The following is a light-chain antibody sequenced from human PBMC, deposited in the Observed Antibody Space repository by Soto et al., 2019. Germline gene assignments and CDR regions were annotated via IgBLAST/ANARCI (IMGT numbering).Light chain of an antibody. J-gene: IGKJ2*01. CDR1: QSISSY. V-gene: IGKV1-39*01. Sequence: DIQMTQSPSSLSASIGDRVTITCRASQSISSYLNWYQQKPGKAPKFLIYAASSLQRGVPSRFSGSGSVTDFTLTISNLQLEDLATYYCQQSHSTPPTVGQGTKLEIK. CDR3: QQSHSTPPT. CDR2: AAS.